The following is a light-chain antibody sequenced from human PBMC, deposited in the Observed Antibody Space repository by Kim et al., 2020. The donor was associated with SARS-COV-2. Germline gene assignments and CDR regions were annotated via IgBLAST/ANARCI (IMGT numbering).Light chain of an antibody. Sequence: GPSVPTTSPRTSGDIGEYDFVSWYQQSPGQVPILVIYEDTKRPSGVPDRFSGSKSGNTASLTVSGLQSMDEAQYYCCAYAGLSTLVFGTGTKVTVL. J-gene: IGLJ1*01. CDR2: EDT. V-gene: IGLV2-8*01. CDR3: CAYAGLSTLV. CDR1: SGDIGEYDF.